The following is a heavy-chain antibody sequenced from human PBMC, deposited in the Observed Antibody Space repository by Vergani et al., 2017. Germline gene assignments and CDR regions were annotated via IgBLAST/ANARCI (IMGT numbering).Heavy chain of an antibody. Sequence: QVQLQESGPGLVKPSETLSLTCTVSGGSISSYYWSWIRQPAGKGLEWIGRIYTSGSTNYNPSLKSRVTMSVDTSKNQFSLKLSSVTGADTAVYYCARGPVVVVAEGGSGYYYYGMDVWGQGTTVTVSS. CDR1: GGSISSYY. J-gene: IGHJ6*02. V-gene: IGHV4-4*07. CDR2: IYTSGST. D-gene: IGHD2-15*01. CDR3: ARGPVVVVAEGGSGYYYYGMDV.